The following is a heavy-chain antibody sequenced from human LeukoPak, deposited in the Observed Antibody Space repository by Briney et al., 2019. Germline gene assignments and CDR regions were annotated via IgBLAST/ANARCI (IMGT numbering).Heavy chain of an antibody. V-gene: IGHV3-7*01. CDR3: ARDPSRISNYYYMDV. CDR1: GFTFSSYW. J-gene: IGHJ6*03. CDR2: IKQDGGEI. D-gene: IGHD4-11*01. Sequence: GGSLRLSCVVSGFTFSSYWMSWVRQAPGKGLEWVANIKQDGGEIYYVDSVKGRFTISRDNAKNSLYLQMSSLRAEDTAVYYCARDPSRISNYYYMDVWGKGTTVTVSS.